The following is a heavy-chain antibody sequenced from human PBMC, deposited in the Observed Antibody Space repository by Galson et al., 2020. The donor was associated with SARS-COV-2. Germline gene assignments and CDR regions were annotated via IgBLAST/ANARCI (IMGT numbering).Heavy chain of an antibody. CDR1: GFTFSSYA. Sequence: GESLKISCAASGFTFSSYAMHWVRQAPGKGLEWVAVISYDGSNKYYADSVKGRFTISRDNSKNTLYLQMNSLRAEDTAVYYCARALGYSYGSAFDIWGQGTMVTVSS. CDR3: ARALGYSYGSAFDI. D-gene: IGHD5-18*01. CDR2: ISYDGSNK. J-gene: IGHJ3*02. V-gene: IGHV3-30-3*01.